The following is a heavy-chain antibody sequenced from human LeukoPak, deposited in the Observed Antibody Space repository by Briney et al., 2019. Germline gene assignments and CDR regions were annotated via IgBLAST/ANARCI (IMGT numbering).Heavy chain of an antibody. CDR2: ISAYNGDT. CDR3: AREGTTGGSSGWYDY. Sequence: ASVKVSCKASGYTFTIYGINWVRQAPGQGLEWMGWISAYNGDTNFAQNFQGRVTMTTDTSTSTAYMELRSLRSDDAAVYYCAREGTTGGSSGWYDYWGQGILVTVSS. J-gene: IGHJ4*02. V-gene: IGHV1-18*01. D-gene: IGHD6-19*01. CDR1: GYTFTIYG.